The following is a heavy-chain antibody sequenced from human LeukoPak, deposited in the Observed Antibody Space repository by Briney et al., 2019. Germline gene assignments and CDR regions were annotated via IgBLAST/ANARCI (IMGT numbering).Heavy chain of an antibody. J-gene: IGHJ4*01. V-gene: IGHV5-51*01. D-gene: IGHD6-13*01. CDR1: GYSFTSYW. CDR2: IYPGDSDT. CDR3: ATGIAAAGTSPYFDY. Sequence: GESLKISCKGSGYSFTSYWIGWVRQMPGKGLEWMGIIYPGDSDTRYSPSFQGQVTTSADKSISTAYLQWSSLKASDTAMYYCATGIAAAGTSPYFDYWGQGTLVTVSS.